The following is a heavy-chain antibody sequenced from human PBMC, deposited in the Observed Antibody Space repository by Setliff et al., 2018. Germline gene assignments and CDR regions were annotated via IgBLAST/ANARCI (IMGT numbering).Heavy chain of an antibody. J-gene: IGHJ4*02. CDR3: ARRETYYNFWSGYLDY. CDR1: GGSISSSSYY. CDR2: IYYSGST. D-gene: IGHD3-3*01. V-gene: IGHV4-39*07. Sequence: PSETLSLTCTVSGGSISSSSYYWGWIRQPPGKGLEWIGSIYYSGSTYYNPSLKSRVTISVDTSKNQFSLKLSSVTAADTAVYYCARRETYYNFWSGYLDYWGQGTLVTVSS.